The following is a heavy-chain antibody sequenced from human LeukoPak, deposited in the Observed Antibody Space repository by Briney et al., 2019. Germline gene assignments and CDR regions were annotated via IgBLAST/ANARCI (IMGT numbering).Heavy chain of an antibody. V-gene: IGHV3-23*01. D-gene: IGHD3-16*02. CDR3: AKRSLWEAFDY. CDR1: GFTFSSYT. CDR2: ISGSGGST. Sequence: GGSLRLSCAASGFTFSSYTINWVRQTPGKGLEWVSAISGSGGSTYYADSVKGRFTISRDNSKNTLYLQMNSLRAEDTAVYYCAKRSLWEAFDYWGQGTLVTVSS. J-gene: IGHJ4*02.